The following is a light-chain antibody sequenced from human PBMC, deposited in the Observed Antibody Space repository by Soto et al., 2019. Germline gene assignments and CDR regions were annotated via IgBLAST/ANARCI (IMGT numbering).Light chain of an antibody. CDR1: QSVSSN. J-gene: IGKJ2*01. Sequence: EIVMTQSPATLSVSPGERATLSCRASQSVSSNLAWYQQKPGQAPRLLIYGASTRATGIPARFSGSGSGTDFTLTITGLQSEDFAVYYCQQYKSWPYTFGQGTKVDIK. CDR3: QQYKSWPYT. V-gene: IGKV3-15*01. CDR2: GAS.